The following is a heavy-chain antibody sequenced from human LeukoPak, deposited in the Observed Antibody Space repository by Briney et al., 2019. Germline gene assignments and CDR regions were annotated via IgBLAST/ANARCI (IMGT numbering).Heavy chain of an antibody. J-gene: IGHJ3*02. D-gene: IGHD2-15*01. Sequence: GGSLRLSCAASGFTVSSNYMSWVRHAPGEGQEWVSVIYSGGSTYYADSVKGRFTISRDNSKNTLYLQMNSLRAEDTAVYYCARDRYCSGGSCYPDAFDIWGQGTMVTVSS. CDR1: GFTVSSNY. CDR3: ARDRYCSGGSCYPDAFDI. CDR2: IYSGGST. V-gene: IGHV3-53*01.